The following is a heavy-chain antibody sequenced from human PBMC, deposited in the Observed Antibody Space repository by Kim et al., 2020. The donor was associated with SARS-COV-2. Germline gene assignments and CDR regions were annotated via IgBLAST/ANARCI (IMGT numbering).Heavy chain of an antibody. J-gene: IGHJ4*02. CDR1: GFTFSSCA. CDR2: ISPGGDST. V-gene: IGHV3-23*01. Sequence: GGSLRLSCEASGFTFSSCAMSWLRLAPGKGLEWVSAISPGGDSTHYVDSVMGRFTISRDNSENTLYLQMNSLRAEDTAVYYCAKRLVMVPAADFDYWGQGTLVTVSS. D-gene: IGHD2-2*01. CDR3: AKRLVMVPAADFDY.